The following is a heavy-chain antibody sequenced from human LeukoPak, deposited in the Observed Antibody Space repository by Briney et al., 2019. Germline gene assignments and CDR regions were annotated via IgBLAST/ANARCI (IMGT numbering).Heavy chain of an antibody. CDR3: ARDPHYLSGYSSGWYDI. CDR2: ITSSGSGR. CDR1: GFTFSNYY. D-gene: IGHD6-19*01. V-gene: IGHV3-11*01. J-gene: IGHJ4*02. Sequence: PGGSLRLSCAVSGFTFSNYYMSWIRQAPGKGLEWLSYITSSGSGRYYADSVRGRFTVSRDNAKNSLYLQMNSLRDEDTAVYYCARDPHYLSGYSSGWYDIWGQGTLVTVSS.